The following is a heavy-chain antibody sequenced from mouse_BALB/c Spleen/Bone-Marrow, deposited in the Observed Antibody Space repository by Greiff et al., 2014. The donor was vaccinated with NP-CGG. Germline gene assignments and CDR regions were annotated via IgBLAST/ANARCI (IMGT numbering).Heavy chain of an antibody. CDR2: IDPYYGGT. D-gene: IGHD4-1*01. V-gene: IGHV1-39*01. CDR3: AKLGRAGYYFDY. CDR1: GYSFTGYN. J-gene: IGHJ2*01. Sequence: VQLQQSGPELEKPGASVKISCKTSGYSFTGYNMNWVKQTNGKSLEWIGNIDPYYGGTSYNQNFKGKATLTVDKSSTTAYMQLKSLTSEDSAVYYCAKLGRAGYYFDYRGQGTTLTVSS.